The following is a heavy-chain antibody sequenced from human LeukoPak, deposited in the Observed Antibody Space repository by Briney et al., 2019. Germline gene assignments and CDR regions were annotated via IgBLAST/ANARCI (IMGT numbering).Heavy chain of an antibody. CDR1: RFTFSSYG. CDR2: IWYDGSNK. V-gene: IGHV3-33*01. J-gene: IGHJ1*01. Sequence: GGSLRLSCAASRFTFSSYGMHWVRQDPGKGLEWAAVIWYDGSNKYYADSVKGRFTISRDNSKNTLYLQMNSLRAEDTAVYYCARASLVAGTDAEYFQHWGQGTLVTVSS. D-gene: IGHD6-19*01. CDR3: ARASLVAGTDAEYFQH.